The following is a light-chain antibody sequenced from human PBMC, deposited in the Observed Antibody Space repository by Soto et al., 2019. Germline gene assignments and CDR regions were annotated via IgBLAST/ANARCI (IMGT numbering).Light chain of an antibody. CDR1: QSVSRN. CDR2: GAS. V-gene: IGKV3-15*01. CDR3: QQYNNWPPVT. Sequence: EIVMTQSPATLSVSPGERATLSCRASQSVSRNLAWYQQKPGQPPRLLIYGASTRATGIPARFSGSGSGTEFTLTISSLLSEDFALYYCQQYNNWPPVTFGPGTKVDIK. J-gene: IGKJ3*01.